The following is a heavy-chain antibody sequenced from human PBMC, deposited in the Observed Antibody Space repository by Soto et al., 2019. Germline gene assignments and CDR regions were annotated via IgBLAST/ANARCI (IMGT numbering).Heavy chain of an antibody. CDR2: IIPIFGTA. D-gene: IGHD5-12*01. CDR3: ASHDGYSGYYSESEIYYYYGMAV. CDR1: GGTFSSYA. J-gene: IGHJ6*02. Sequence: GASVKVSCKASGGTFSSYAISWVRQAPGQGLEWMGGIIPIFGTANYAQKFQGRVTITADESTSTAYMELSSLRSEDTAVYYCASHDGYSGYYSESEIYYYYGMAVWAQGTTVTVSS. V-gene: IGHV1-69*13.